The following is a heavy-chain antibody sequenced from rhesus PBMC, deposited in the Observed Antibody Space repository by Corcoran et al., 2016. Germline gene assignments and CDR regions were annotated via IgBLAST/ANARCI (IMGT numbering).Heavy chain of an antibody. CDR2: IYGSGGST. J-gene: IGHJ5-2*02. CDR1: VGSLSSSNL. D-gene: IGHD2-21*01. V-gene: IGHV4-93*02. Sequence: QVQLQESGPAVVKPSEPRSLTFAVSVGSLSSSNLCSWIRQSPGKGLEWIVGIYGSGGSTEYNPSLKSRVTIAIDTSKNQFSRKLSSVTAADTAVYYCARLVVVAMGALDVWVRGVLVTVSS. CDR3: ARLVVVAMGALDV.